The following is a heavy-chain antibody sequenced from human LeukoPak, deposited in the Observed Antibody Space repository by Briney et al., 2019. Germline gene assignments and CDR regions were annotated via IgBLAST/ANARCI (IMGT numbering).Heavy chain of an antibody. V-gene: IGHV4-4*07. J-gene: IGHJ4*02. CDR1: GGSISSYY. D-gene: IGHD2-2*01. CDR3: ASSTLTSTWFDY. CDR2: LYTSGTT. Sequence: PSETLSLTCTVSGGSISSYYWSWIRQSAGRGLEWIGRLYTSGTTNYNPSLKSRVTMSADTSKDQFSLKLKSLTAADTAVYYRASSTLTSTWFDYWGQGILVTVSS.